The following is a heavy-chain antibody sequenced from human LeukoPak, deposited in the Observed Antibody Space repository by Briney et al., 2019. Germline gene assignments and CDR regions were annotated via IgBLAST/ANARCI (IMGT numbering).Heavy chain of an antibody. CDR2: IWYDGSNK. CDR1: GFTFSSYG. Sequence: GGSLRLSCAASGFTFSSYGMHWVRQAPGKGLEWVAVIWYDGSNKYYADSVKGRFTISRDNSKNTLYLQMNSLRAEDTAVYYCASGVGNFWSGYFSVWGQGTLVTVSS. CDR3: ASGVGNFWSGYFSV. J-gene: IGHJ4*02. V-gene: IGHV3-30*02. D-gene: IGHD3-3*01.